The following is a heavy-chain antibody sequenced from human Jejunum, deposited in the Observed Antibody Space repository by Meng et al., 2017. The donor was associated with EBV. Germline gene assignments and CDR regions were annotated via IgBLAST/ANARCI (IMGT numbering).Heavy chain of an antibody. Sequence: QVRLLQSWAEVKKPGASVKVSCKASGYTFTSNDINWVRQATGQGLEWIGWMNPSSDDTGFAQKFQGRVTVTRDNSINTAYMELSSLTSDDTAVYYCARAVGAAGSMVNFDYWGQGTLVTVSS. CDR3: ARAVGAAGSMVNFDY. V-gene: IGHV1-8*01. CDR1: GYTFTSND. CDR2: MNPSSDDT. J-gene: IGHJ4*02. D-gene: IGHD6-13*01.